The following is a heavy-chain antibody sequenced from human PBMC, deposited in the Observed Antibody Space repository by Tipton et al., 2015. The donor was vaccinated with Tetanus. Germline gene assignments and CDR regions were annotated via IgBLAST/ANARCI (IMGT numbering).Heavy chain of an antibody. V-gene: IGHV4-61*01. CDR2: ILYGGDT. J-gene: IGHJ4*02. CDR1: GGSVSSGSYY. CDR3: PRINDFLSGHFGF. D-gene: IGHD3-3*01. Sequence: TLSLTCSIFGGSVSSGSYYRAWIRQPPGKGLEYIGYILYGGDTHYNPSLKSLVTVSADPSQNQFSLSMTSVTGAATAVYFCPRINDFLSGHFGFWGQGALVTVSS.